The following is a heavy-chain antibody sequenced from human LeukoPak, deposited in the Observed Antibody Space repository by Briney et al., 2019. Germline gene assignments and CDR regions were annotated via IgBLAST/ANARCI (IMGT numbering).Heavy chain of an antibody. D-gene: IGHD3-22*01. V-gene: IGHV4-39*01. Sequence: PSETLSLTCTFSGGSISSSAYYWRWVRQPPGKVLECIGSIYYSGSTYYSPSLKSRVTISVDTSKNQFSLKLSSVTAADTALYYCARHGSGFILIPWFDPWGQGTLVTVSS. CDR3: ARHGSGFILIPWFDP. CDR2: IYYSGST. CDR1: GGSISSSAYY. J-gene: IGHJ5*02.